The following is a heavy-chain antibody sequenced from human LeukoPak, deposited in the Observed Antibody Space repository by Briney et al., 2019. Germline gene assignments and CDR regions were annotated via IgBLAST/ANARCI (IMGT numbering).Heavy chain of an antibody. V-gene: IGHV3-66*01. CDR3: AKSKEDCCGSFDP. CDR1: GFTVSSNY. D-gene: IGHD2-15*01. CDR2: IYSSGST. Sequence: GGSLRLSCAASGFTVSSNYMSWVRQAPGKGLEWVSVIYSSGSTYYADSVKGRFTISRDDSENTLYLQMNSLRAEDTAVYYCAKSKEDCCGSFDPWGQGTLVTVSS. J-gene: IGHJ5*02.